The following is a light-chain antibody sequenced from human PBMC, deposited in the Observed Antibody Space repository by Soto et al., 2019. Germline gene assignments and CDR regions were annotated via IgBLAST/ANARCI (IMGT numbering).Light chain of an antibody. CDR1: RRTNNW. CDR2: KAS. J-gene: IGKJ2*01. V-gene: IGKV1-5*03. CDR3: QQYNTYPYT. Sequence: DIPMTQSPSTLSASVGDRVTITCRASRRTNNWLAWYQQKPGKAPKLLIYKASSLQSGVPSRFSGSGSGTEFTLTISSLQPDDFATYYCQQYNTYPYTFGQGTKLEIK.